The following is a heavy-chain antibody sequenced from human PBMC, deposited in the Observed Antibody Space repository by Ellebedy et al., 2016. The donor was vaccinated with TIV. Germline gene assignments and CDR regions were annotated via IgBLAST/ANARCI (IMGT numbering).Heavy chain of an antibody. Sequence: GESLKISCVASGFSFSGSAVHWVRQASGKGLEWVGRVRTRGNNFATSYGVSVRGRFTISRDDSKNTAYLQMNSLKTEDTAVYFCATVDNGGNYYIHYWGQGTLVTVSS. CDR3: ATVDNGGNYYIHY. CDR2: VRTRGNNFAT. CDR1: GFSFSGSA. V-gene: IGHV3-73*01. J-gene: IGHJ4*02. D-gene: IGHD4-23*01.